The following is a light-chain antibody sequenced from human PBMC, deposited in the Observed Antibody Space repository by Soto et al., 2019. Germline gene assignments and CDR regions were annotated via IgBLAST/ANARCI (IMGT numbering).Light chain of an antibody. Sequence: EIVLTQSPATLSLSPGEIATLSCRASQSVSTYLAWYRQKPGQAPRLLIYDASNRATAIPARFSGGGCGTDFTLTISSLEPEDFAVYYCQHRSCWPFTVGGGTKVEIK. CDR3: QHRSCWPFT. CDR1: QSVSTY. V-gene: IGKV3-11*01. CDR2: DAS. J-gene: IGKJ4*01.